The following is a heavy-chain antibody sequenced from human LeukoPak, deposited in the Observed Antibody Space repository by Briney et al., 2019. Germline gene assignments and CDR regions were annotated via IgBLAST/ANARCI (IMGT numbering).Heavy chain of an antibody. J-gene: IGHJ5*02. CDR3: ARDRPGRYCTSTSCFIASPFDP. CDR2: IIPKFGTA. V-gene: IGHV1-69*01. CDR1: RGTFSSYA. D-gene: IGHD2-2*01. Sequence: PVKVSCKASRGTFSSYAITWVRQAPGQGLEWLGGIIPKFGTAIYAQKFQGRLTITADESTSTAYLELSSLSSEDTAIYYCARDRPGRYCTSTSCFIASPFDPWGQGTLVTVSS.